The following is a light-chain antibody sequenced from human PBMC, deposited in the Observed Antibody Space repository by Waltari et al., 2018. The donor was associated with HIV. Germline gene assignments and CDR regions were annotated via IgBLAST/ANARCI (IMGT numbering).Light chain of an antibody. J-gene: IGLJ3*02. CDR3: ATWDDTLSGPV. CDR2: SNN. Sequence: QSVLPQPPSASGPPGQKLTISCSGNISNPGSNSVNWYQKFSGAAPKLLIFSNNQHPSGVPARFSGSKSGSAASLAISGLHSDDEAIYHCATWDDTLSGPVFGGGTKLTVL. CDR1: ISNPGSNS. V-gene: IGLV1-44*01.